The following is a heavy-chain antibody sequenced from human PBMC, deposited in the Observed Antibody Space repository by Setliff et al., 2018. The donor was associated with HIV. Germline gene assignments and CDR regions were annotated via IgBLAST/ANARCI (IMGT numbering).Heavy chain of an antibody. D-gene: IGHD4-4*01. J-gene: IGHJ6*03. CDR3: ARNYVNYYYYMDV. CDR2: IGNTAGTI. CDR1: GFTLSQYD. Sequence: GGSLRLSCEASGFTLSQYDMNWVRQAPGKGLEWLSYIGNTAGTIYYVDSVKGRFTISRDNAKNSLYLQMNSLRAEDTAVYYCARNYVNYYYYMDVWGKGTTVTV. V-gene: IGHV3-48*03.